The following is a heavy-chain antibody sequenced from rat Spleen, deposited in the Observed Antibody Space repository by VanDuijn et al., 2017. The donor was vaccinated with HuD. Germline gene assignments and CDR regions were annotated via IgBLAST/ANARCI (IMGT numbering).Heavy chain of an antibody. V-gene: IGHV5-29*01. D-gene: IGHD1-12*02. J-gene: IGHJ2*01. Sequence: EVQLVESDGGLVQPGRSLKLSCAASGFTFSDYYMAWVRQAPTKGLEWVATISYDGSSTYYRDSVKGRFTISRDNAKSTLYLQMDSLRSEDTATYYCARRPPIYYYGGSYYYFDYWGQGVMVTVSS. CDR2: ISYDGSST. CDR1: GFTFSDYY. CDR3: ARRPPIYYYGGSYYYFDY.